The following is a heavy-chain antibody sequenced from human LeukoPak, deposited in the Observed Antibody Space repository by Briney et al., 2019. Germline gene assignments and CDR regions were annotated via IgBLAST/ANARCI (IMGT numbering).Heavy chain of an antibody. CDR3: AKDQKSIAATGYDY. V-gene: IGHV3-23*01. J-gene: IGHJ4*02. Sequence: QPGGSLRLSCAASGFTFANCAMSWVRQGPGKGLEWVSTISGSGGSTYYADPVKGRFTISRDNSKNTLFLQMNSLRADDTAVYFCAKDQKSIAATGYDYWGQGTLVTVSS. D-gene: IGHD6-13*01. CDR1: GFTFANCA. CDR2: ISGSGGST.